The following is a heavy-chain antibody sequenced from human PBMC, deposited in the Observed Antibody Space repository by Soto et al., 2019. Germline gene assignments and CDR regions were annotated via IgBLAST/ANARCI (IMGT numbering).Heavy chain of an antibody. CDR1: GYTLTELS. Sequence: GASVKVSCKVSGYTLTELSMHWVRQAPGKGLEWMGGFDPEDGETIYAQKFQGRVTMTEDTSTDTAYMELSSLRFEDSALFYCATVYDFWSGYPNWFDPWGQGTLVTVSS. V-gene: IGHV1-24*01. CDR3: ATVYDFWSGYPNWFDP. J-gene: IGHJ5*02. D-gene: IGHD3-3*01. CDR2: FDPEDGET.